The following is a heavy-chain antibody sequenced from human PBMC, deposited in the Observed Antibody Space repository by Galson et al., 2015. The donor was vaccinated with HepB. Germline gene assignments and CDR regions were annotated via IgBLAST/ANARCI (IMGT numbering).Heavy chain of an antibody. V-gene: IGHV1-69*06. CDR1: GGTFSSYA. CDR3: ARGPRGYYDFWSGYYTGTGFEAFDI. J-gene: IGHJ3*02. CDR2: IIPIFGTA. Sequence: QSGAEVKKPGPSVKVSCKASGGTFSSYAISWVRQAPGQGLEWMGGIIPIFGTANYAQKFQGRVTITADKSTSTAYMELSSLRSEDTAVYYCARGPRGYYDFWSGYYTGTGFEAFDIWGQGTMVTVSS. D-gene: IGHD3-3*01.